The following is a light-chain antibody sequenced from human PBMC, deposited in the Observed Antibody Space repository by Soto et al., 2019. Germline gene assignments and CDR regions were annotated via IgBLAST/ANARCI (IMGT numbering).Light chain of an antibody. CDR1: QSVGTY. J-gene: IGKJ3*01. V-gene: IGKV3-11*01. CDR3: HQRSDWPLT. CDR2: DAS. Sequence: EIVLTQSPGTLSLSPGERATLSCRASQSVGTYLAWYQQKPGQAPRLLIYDASNRATGIPARFSGSGSGTDFTLSISSLEPEDFAVYYCHQRSDWPLTIGPGTNVDVK.